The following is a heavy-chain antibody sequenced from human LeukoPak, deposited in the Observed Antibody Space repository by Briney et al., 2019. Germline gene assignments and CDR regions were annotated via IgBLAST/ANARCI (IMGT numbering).Heavy chain of an antibody. J-gene: IGHJ5*01. CDR1: GFTFSSYA. V-gene: IGHV3-64*01. D-gene: IGHD2-21*01. CDR2: ISSNGGST. Sequence: GGSLRLSCAASGFTFSSYAMHWVRQAPGKGLEYVSAISSNGGSTYYANSVKGRFTISRDNSKNTLYLQMGSLRAEDMAVYYCARGSHISNWFDSWGQGTLVTVSS. CDR3: ARGSHISNWFDS.